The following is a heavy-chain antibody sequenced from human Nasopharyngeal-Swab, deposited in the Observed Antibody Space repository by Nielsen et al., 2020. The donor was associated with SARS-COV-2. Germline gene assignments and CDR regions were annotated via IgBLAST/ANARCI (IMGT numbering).Heavy chain of an antibody. J-gene: IGHJ4*02. CDR2: IDWDDDK. CDR1: GFSLSTSGMR. CDR3: ARVDVDTSMTH. V-gene: IGHV2-70*04. D-gene: IGHD5-18*01. Sequence: SGPTLVKPTQTLTLTCTFSGFSLSTSGMRVSWIRQPLGKALEWLARIDWDDDKFYSTSLKTRLTISKDTSKNRVVLTMTNMDPVDTATYYCARVDVDTSMTHWGQGTLVTVSS.